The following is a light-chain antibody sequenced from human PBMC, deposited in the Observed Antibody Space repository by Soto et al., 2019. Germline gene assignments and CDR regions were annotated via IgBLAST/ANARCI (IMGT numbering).Light chain of an antibody. V-gene: IGKV3-20*01. CDR2: GVS. Sequence: EIVLTQSPGTLSLSPGERATLSCRASQSLSNSYLAWYQQTPGQAPRLLIYGVSSRATGIPDRFSGSGSGTDFSLTISRLEPEDFAVYYCQQYGISHRTFGQGTKVEIK. CDR3: QQYGISHRT. J-gene: IGKJ1*01. CDR1: QSLSNSY.